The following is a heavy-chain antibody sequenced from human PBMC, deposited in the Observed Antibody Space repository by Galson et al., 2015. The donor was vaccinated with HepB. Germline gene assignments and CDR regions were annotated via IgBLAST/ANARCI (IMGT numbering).Heavy chain of an antibody. J-gene: IGHJ2*01. D-gene: IGHD2-8*01. V-gene: IGHV3-30*04. CDR1: GFTFSSYA. CDR3: ARDARGVSPGFGGSPNWYFDL. CDR2: ISYDGSNK. Sequence: SLRLSCAASGFTFSSYAMHWVRQAPGKGLEWVAVISYDGSNKYYADSVKGRFTISRDNSKNTLYLQMNSLRAEDTAVYYCARDARGVSPGFGGSPNWYFDLWGRGTLVTVSS.